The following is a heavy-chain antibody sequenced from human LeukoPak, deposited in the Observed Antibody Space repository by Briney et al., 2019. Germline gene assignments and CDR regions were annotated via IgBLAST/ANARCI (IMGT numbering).Heavy chain of an antibody. CDR1: GASISDNAYY. Sequence: PSETLSLTCTVSGASISDNAYYWGWVRQPPGKGLEWIGSTHYTGSTYHNPSLKSRVTISIDTSKNQFSLKVTSVTAADTAVYYCGRGSPYVYWGQGTLVTVSS. CDR2: THYTGST. V-gene: IGHV4-39*07. D-gene: IGHD3-16*01. CDR3: GRGSPYVY. J-gene: IGHJ4*02.